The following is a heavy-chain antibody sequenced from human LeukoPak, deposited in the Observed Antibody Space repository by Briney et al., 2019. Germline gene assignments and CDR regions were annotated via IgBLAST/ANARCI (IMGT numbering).Heavy chain of an antibody. Sequence: ASVKVSCKASGYTFTSYAMHWVRQAPGQRLEWMGWINAGNGNTKYSQKFQGRVTITRHTSASTAYMELSSLRSEDTAVYYCARDRCSGGSCQELDYWGQGTLVTVSS. V-gene: IGHV1-3*01. CDR1: GYTFTSYA. J-gene: IGHJ4*02. D-gene: IGHD2-15*01. CDR2: INAGNGNT. CDR3: ARDRCSGGSCQELDY.